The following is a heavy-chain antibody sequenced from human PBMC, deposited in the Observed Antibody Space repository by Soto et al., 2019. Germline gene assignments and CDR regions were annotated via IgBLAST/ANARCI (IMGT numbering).Heavy chain of an antibody. Sequence: ASVKVSCKVSGYTLTELSMHWVRQAPGKGLEWMGGFDPEDGETIYAQKFQGRVTMTEDTSTDTAYMELSSLRSEDTAVYYCATGTSVFGVVTLPFYYYYGMDVWGQGTTVTVS. CDR2: FDPEDGET. CDR3: ATGTSVFGVVTLPFYYYYGMDV. V-gene: IGHV1-24*01. J-gene: IGHJ6*02. D-gene: IGHD3-3*01. CDR1: GYTLTELS.